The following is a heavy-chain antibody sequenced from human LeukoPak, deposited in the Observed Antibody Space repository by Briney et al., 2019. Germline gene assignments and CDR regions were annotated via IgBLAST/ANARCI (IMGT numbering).Heavy chain of an antibody. CDR3: AREFRVLPDI. J-gene: IGHJ3*02. V-gene: IGHV3-74*01. D-gene: IGHD2-8*02. Sequence: GGSLRLSCAVSGFTFSSYWMHGVRQAPGKGLVWVSRINSDGSSTNYADSVKGRFTISKDNAKNTLYLQMNSLRDEDTAVYYCAREFRVLPDIWGQGTMVTVSS. CDR2: INSDGSST. CDR1: GFTFSSYW.